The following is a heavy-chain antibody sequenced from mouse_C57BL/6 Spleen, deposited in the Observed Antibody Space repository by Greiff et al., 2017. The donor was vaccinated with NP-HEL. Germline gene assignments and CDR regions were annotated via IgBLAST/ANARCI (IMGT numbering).Heavy chain of an antibody. CDR1: DYTFTSYW. Sequence: QVQLQQPGAELVMPGASVKLSCKASDYTFTSYWMHWVKQRPGQGLEWIGEIDPSDSYTNYNQKFKGKSTLTVDKSSSTAYMQLSSLTSEDSAVYYCALITTVVVDYWGQGTTLTVSS. CDR3: ALITTVVVDY. D-gene: IGHD1-1*01. J-gene: IGHJ2*01. CDR2: IDPSDSYT. V-gene: IGHV1-69*01.